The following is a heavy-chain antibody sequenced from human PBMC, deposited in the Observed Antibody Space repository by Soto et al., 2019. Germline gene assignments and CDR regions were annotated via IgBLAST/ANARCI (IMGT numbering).Heavy chain of an antibody. CDR3: ARTLHPLPARGMDV. D-gene: IGHD2-2*01. V-gene: IGHV1-8*01. Sequence: ASVKVSCKASGYTFTSYDINWVRQATGQGLEWMGWMNPNSGNTGYAQKFQGRVTMTRNTSISTAYMELSSLRSEDTAVYYCARTLHPLPARGMDVWGQGTTVTVSS. CDR1: GYTFTSYD. J-gene: IGHJ6*02. CDR2: MNPNSGNT.